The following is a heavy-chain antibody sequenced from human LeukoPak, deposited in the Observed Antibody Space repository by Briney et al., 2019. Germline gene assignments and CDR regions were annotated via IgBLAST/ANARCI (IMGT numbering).Heavy chain of an antibody. CDR2: IKSNTDGGTT. Sequence: GGSLRLSCAASGFTFSNAWMSWVRQAPGKGLEWVGRIKSNTDGGTTDYAAPVKVRFTISRDDSKNTLYLQMNSLKTEDTAVYYCTTPPGGYCSSTSCPRAFDIWGQGTMVTVSS. D-gene: IGHD2-2*01. J-gene: IGHJ3*02. V-gene: IGHV3-15*01. CDR3: TTPPGGYCSSTSCPRAFDI. CDR1: GFTFSNAW.